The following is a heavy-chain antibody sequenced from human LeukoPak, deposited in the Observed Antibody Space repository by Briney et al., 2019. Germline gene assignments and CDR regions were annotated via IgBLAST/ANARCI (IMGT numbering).Heavy chain of an antibody. CDR2: IKSKTDGGTT. J-gene: IGHJ4*02. D-gene: IGHD3-22*01. V-gene: IGHV3-15*01. CDR3: TTDLHYYDSSGHVH. CDR1: GFTFSNAW. Sequence: GGSLGLSCAASGFTFSNAWMSWVRQAPGKGLEWVGRIKSKTDGGTTDYAAPVKGRFTISRDDSKNTLYLQMNSLKTEDTAVYYCTTDLHYYDSSGHVHWGQGTLVTVSS.